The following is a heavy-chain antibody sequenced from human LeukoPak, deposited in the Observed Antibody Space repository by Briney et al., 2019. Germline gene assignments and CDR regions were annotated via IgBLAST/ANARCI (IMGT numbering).Heavy chain of an antibody. J-gene: IGHJ3*02. D-gene: IGHD6-6*01. CDR1: GFTFSSYS. V-gene: IGHV3-21*01. CDR2: ISSSSSYI. Sequence: PGGSLRLSCAASGFTFSSYSMSWVRQAPGKGLEWVSSISSSSSYIYYADSVKGRFTISRDNAKNSLYLQMNSLRAEDTAVYYCARDDRPGAFDIWGQGTMVTVSS. CDR3: ARDDRPGAFDI.